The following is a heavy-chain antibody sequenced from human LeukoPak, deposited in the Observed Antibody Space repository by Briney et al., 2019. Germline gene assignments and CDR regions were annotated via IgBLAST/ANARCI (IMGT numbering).Heavy chain of an antibody. CDR3: AKHHYYDSSGRTYYFDY. D-gene: IGHD3-22*01. CDR2: INHSGST. J-gene: IGHJ4*02. V-gene: IGHV4-34*01. Sequence: SETLSLTCAVYGGSFSGYYWSWIRQPPGKGLEWIGEINHSGSTNYNPSLKSRVTISVDTSKNQFSLKLSSVTAADTAVYYCAKHHYYDSSGRTYYFDYWGQGTLVTVSS. CDR1: GGSFSGYY.